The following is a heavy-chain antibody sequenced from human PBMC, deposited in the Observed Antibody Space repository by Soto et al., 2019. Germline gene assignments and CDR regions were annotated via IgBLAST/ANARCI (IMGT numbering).Heavy chain of an antibody. CDR1: GDSVASKNAA. D-gene: IGHD5-12*01. J-gene: IGHJ4*02. CDR3: ARAYSAYDSNFDF. V-gene: IGHV6-1*01. CDR2: TYYGSEWYT. Sequence: QTLSLTCDISGDSVASKNAAWSWIRQSPSRGLEWLGRTYYGSEWYTDYAGSLKSRMTINADTSKNQFSLQLNSVTPEDTAIYYCARAYSAYDSNFDFWGQGTLVTVSS.